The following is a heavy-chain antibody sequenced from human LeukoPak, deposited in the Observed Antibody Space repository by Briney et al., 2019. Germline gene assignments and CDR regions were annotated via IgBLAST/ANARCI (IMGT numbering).Heavy chain of an antibody. CDR1: GGSFSGYY. D-gene: IGHD2-21*02. J-gene: IGHJ4*02. Sequence: SETLSLTCAVYGGSFSGYYWSWIRQPPGKGLEWIGEINHSGSTNYNPSLKSRVTISVDTSKNRFSLKLSSVTAADTAVYYCARGWRVVTAIFKRPFDYWGQGTLVTVSS. CDR2: INHSGST. CDR3: ARGWRVVTAIFKRPFDY. V-gene: IGHV4-34*01.